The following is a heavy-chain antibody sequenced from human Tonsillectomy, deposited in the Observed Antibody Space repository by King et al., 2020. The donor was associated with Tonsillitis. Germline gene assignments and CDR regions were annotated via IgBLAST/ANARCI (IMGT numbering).Heavy chain of an antibody. CDR1: GFIFSGSA. CDR2: IRSKANSYAT. Sequence: VQLVESGGGLVQPGGSLKLSCAASGFIFSGSAIHWVRQASGKGLEWVGRIRSKANSYATEYAASVKGRFIISRDDSKNTAYLQMNSLKTEDTAMYYCTIPSIIIGFGGFDPWGQGTLVTVPS. CDR3: TIPSIIIGFGGFDP. J-gene: IGHJ5*02. D-gene: IGHD3-10*01. V-gene: IGHV3-73*02.